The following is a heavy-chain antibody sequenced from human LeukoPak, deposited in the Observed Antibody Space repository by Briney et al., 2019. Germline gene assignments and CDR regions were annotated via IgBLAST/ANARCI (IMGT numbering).Heavy chain of an antibody. D-gene: IGHD6-13*01. Sequence: PGGSLRLSCAASGFTFNNAWMSWVRQAPGKGLEWVGRIKSKTDGGTTDYAAPVKGRFTISRDDSKNTLYLQMNSLKTEDTAVYYCTTYSSSWYTNYFDYWGQGTLVTVSS. CDR2: IKSKTDGGTT. J-gene: IGHJ4*02. CDR1: GFTFNNAW. CDR3: TTYSSSWYTNYFDY. V-gene: IGHV3-15*01.